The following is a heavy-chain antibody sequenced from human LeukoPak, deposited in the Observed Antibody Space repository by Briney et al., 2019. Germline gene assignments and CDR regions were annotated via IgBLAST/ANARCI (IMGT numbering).Heavy chain of an antibody. J-gene: IGHJ5*02. D-gene: IGHD3-10*01. V-gene: IGHV1-69*01. CDR2: IIPIFGTA. CDR3: ARGGYFYDSGSYRNWFDP. Sequence: ASVKVSCKASGGTFSSYGFSWVRQAPGQGLEWMGGIIPIFGTANFAQKFQGRLTITADESTSTVYMELSNLRSEDTAVYYCARGGYFYDSGSYRNWFDPWGQGTLVTVSS. CDR1: GGTFSSYG.